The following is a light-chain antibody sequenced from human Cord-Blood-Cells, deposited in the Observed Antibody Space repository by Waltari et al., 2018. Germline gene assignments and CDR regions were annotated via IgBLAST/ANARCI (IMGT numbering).Light chain of an antibody. CDR3: QQYNSYSSIT. V-gene: IGKV1-5*03. CDR1: QSISSW. J-gene: IGKJ5*01. Sequence: DIQMTQSPSTLSASVGDRVTITCRASQSISSWLAWYQQKPGKAPKLLIYKASSLESGVPSRFSGSGSGTEFTLTISSLQPDDFATYCCQQYNSYSSITFGQGTRLEIK. CDR2: KAS.